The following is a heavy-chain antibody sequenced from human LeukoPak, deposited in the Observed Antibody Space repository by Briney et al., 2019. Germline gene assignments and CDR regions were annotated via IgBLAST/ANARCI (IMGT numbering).Heavy chain of an antibody. CDR1: GFTFSSYW. CDR3: ARAFIAVVVDY. V-gene: IGHV3-7*04. CDR2: IKQGGSEK. Sequence: PGGSLRLSCAASGFTFSSYWMSWVRQAPGKGLEWVANIKQGGSEKYYVDSVKGRFTISRDNAKNSLYLQMNSLRAEDTAVYYCARAFIAVVVDYWGQGTLVTVSS. J-gene: IGHJ4*02. D-gene: IGHD6-19*01.